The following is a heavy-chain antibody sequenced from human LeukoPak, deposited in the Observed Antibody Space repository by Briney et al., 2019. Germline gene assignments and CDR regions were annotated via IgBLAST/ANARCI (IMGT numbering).Heavy chain of an antibody. J-gene: IGHJ3*02. CDR1: GGSISSSNW. CDR3: ARAYDLARGTGYTVERGGPAFDI. V-gene: IGHV4-4*02. Sequence: SETLSLTCAVSGGSISSSNWWSWVRQPPGKGLEWIGEIYHSGSTNYNPSLKSRFTISVDKSKNQFSLKLSSVTAADTAVYYWARAYDLARGTGYTVERGGPAFDIWGQGTMVTVSS. CDR2: IYHSGST. D-gene: IGHD4-23*01.